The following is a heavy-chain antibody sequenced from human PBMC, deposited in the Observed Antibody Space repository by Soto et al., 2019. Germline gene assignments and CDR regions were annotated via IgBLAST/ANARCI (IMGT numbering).Heavy chain of an antibody. Sequence: SETLSLTCTVSGGSISSYYWSWIRQPPGKGLEWIRYIYYSGSSNYNPSLKSRVTISVAPSKNQFSLKLSSVTAADTAMYYCARGGYCSGASCAYMGHYYYYGMDVWGQGTTVTVSS. D-gene: IGHD2-15*01. CDR1: GGSISSYY. J-gene: IGHJ6*02. CDR3: ARGGYCSGASCAYMGHYYYYGMDV. CDR2: IYYSGSS. V-gene: IGHV4-59*08.